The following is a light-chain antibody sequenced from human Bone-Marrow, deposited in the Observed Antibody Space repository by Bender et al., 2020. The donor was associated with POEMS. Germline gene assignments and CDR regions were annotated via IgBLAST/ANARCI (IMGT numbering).Light chain of an antibody. CDR3: CSYAGSHTWV. J-gene: IGLJ3*02. CDR2: HDN. CDR1: TSNIGINT. V-gene: IGLV1-44*01. Sequence: QSVLTQPPSASGTPGQRVTISCSGSTSNIGINTVTWYQQLPGTAPKLLIYHDNQRPSGVPDRFSGSKSGTSASLGISGLQAEDEADYYCCSYAGSHTWVFGGGTKLTVL.